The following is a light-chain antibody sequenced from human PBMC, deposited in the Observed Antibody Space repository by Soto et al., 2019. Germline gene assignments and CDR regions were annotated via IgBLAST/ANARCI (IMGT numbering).Light chain of an antibody. CDR1: QSISSY. Sequence: DIQMTQSPASLSASVGDRVTLTCRASQSISSYLKWYQQKPGKAPKLLIYAASSLQSGVPSRFSGSGSGTDFTLTISRLQPEDFANYYCQQSYSTPLTFGGGTKVEIK. CDR2: AAS. CDR3: QQSYSTPLT. J-gene: IGKJ4*01. V-gene: IGKV1-39*01.